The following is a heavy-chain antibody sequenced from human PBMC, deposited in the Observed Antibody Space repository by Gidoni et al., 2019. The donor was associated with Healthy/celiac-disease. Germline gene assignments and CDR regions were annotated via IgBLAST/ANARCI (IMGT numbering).Heavy chain of an antibody. J-gene: IGHJ4*02. D-gene: IGHD6-13*01. CDR1: GFTFSRYA. V-gene: IGHV3-23*01. CDR2: SSGRGGST. Sequence: EVQLLESGVGLVQPGGSLSLSCAASGFTFSRYAMSWVRQAPGKGREWVSASSGRGGSTYYADSVKGRLTISRDNSKNTLYLQMNSLRAEDTAVYYCAKEDLLSAAATFDYWGQGTLVTVSS. CDR3: AKEDLLSAAATFDY.